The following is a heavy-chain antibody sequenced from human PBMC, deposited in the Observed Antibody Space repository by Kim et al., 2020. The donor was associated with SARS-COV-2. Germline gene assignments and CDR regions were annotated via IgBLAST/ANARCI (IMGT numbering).Heavy chain of an antibody. V-gene: IGHV3-23*01. Sequence: YADSVKGRFTISRDNSRNTLYLQMNSLSTEDTAVYFCAKLYSRTWYYFDVWGQGTLVTVSS. CDR3: AKLYSRTWYYFDV. J-gene: IGHJ4*02. D-gene: IGHD6-13*01.